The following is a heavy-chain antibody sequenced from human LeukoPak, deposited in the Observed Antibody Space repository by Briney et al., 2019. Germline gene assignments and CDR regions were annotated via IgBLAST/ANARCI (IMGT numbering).Heavy chain of an antibody. Sequence: GRSLRLSCAASGFTFSSYGMHWVRQAPGKGLEWVAVIWYDGSNKYYADSVKGRFTISRDNSKNTLYLQMNSLRAEDTAVYYCAAPGVPAATYYFDYWGQGTLVTVSS. CDR3: AAPGVPAATYYFDY. J-gene: IGHJ4*02. CDR1: GFTFSSYG. V-gene: IGHV3-33*01. D-gene: IGHD2-2*01. CDR2: IWYDGSNK.